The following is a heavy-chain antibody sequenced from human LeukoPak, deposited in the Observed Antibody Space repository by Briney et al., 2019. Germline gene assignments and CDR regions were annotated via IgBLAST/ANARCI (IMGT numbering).Heavy chain of an antibody. Sequence: ASVKVSCKASGYTFTDYYVHWVRQAPGQGLEWMGWINPNSGGTNYAQKFQGRVTMTRDTSISTAYMELSRLKSDDTAVYHCARDATTDFWFDPWGQGTLVTVSS. J-gene: IGHJ5*02. V-gene: IGHV1-2*02. CDR1: GYTFTDYY. D-gene: IGHD4-17*01. CDR3: ARDATTDFWFDP. CDR2: INPNSGGT.